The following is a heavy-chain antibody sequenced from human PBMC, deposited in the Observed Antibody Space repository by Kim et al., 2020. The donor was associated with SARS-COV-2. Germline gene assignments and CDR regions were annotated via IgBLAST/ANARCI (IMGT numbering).Heavy chain of an antibody. D-gene: IGHD4-17*01. CDR1: GFTFSSYA. Sequence: GGSLRLSCAASGFTFSSYAMSWVRQAPGKGLEWVSAISGSGGSTYYADSVKGRFTISRDNSKNTLYLQMNSLRAEDTAVYYCAKDRDYGDYLGCHFDLWGRGTLVTVSS. CDR2: ISGSGGST. V-gene: IGHV3-23*01. CDR3: AKDRDYGDYLGCHFDL. J-gene: IGHJ2*01.